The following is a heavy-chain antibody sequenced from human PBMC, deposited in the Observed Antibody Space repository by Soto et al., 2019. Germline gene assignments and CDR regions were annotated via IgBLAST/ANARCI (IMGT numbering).Heavy chain of an antibody. Sequence: QVQLQESGPGLVKPSETLSLTCTVSGGSISSYYWSWIRQPPGKGLEWIGYIYYSGSTNYNPSLRSRVTISVDTAKNQCSLKLSSVTAADTAVYYCARGHTAMWYFNLWGRGTLVTVSS. CDR2: IYYSGST. CDR3: ARGHTAMWYFNL. D-gene: IGHD5-18*01. V-gene: IGHV4-59*01. J-gene: IGHJ2*01. CDR1: GGSISSYY.